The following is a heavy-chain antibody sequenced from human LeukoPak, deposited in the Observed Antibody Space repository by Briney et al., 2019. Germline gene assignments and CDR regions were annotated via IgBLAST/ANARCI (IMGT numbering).Heavy chain of an antibody. J-gene: IGHJ3*02. Sequence: PSETLSLTCVVSGYSISSDYYWGWIRQPPGKGLEWIGSIYHSGSTYYNPSLKSRVTISADTSKNQFSLKLSSVTAADTAVYYCARDLDDAFDIWGQGTMVTVSS. V-gene: IGHV4-38-2*02. CDR3: ARDLDDAFDI. CDR1: GYSISSDYY. D-gene: IGHD3-3*01. CDR2: IYHSGST.